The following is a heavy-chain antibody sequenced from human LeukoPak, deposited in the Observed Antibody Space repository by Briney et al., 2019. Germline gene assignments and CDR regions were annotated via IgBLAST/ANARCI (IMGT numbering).Heavy chain of an antibody. CDR2: IIPIFGTA. D-gene: IGHD3-3*01. CDR3: ARGREWLSPFDY. V-gene: IGHV1-69*05. J-gene: IGHJ4*02. CDR1: GGTFSSYA. Sequence: SVTVSCKASGGTFSSYAISWVRQAPGQGLEWMGGIIPIFGTANYEQKFQGRVTITTDESTSTAYMELSSLRSEDTAVYHCARGREWLSPFDYWGKGTLGTVSA.